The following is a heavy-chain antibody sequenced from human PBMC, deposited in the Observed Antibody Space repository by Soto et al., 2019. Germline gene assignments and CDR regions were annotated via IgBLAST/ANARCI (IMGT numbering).Heavy chain of an antibody. Sequence: VQLVQSGAEVRQPASSVKVSCKTSGGTFSSYAISWVRQAPGQGLEWMGGIVPIVDTSTYAQKFQGRVTITADESTSTVYMELSSLRSDDTAVYYCVSVVAIPGYPDNWGQGTLGTVSS. V-gene: IGHV1-69*12. CDR1: GGTFSSYA. CDR3: VSVVAIPGYPDN. CDR2: IVPIVDTS. D-gene: IGHD5-12*01. J-gene: IGHJ4*02.